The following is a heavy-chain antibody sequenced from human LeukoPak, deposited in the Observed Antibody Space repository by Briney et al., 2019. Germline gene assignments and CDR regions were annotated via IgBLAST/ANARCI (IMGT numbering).Heavy chain of an antibody. CDR1: GFTFSSYA. CDR2: ISGSGGST. D-gene: IGHD3-10*01. CDR3: AKDRQTYGSGSYSAFDI. Sequence: LPGGSLRLSCAASGFTFSSYAMSWVRQAPGKGLEWVSAISGSGGSTYYADSVKGRFTISRDNSKNTLYLQMNSLRAEDTAVYYCAKDRQTYGSGSYSAFDIWGQGTMVTVSS. V-gene: IGHV3-23*01. J-gene: IGHJ3*02.